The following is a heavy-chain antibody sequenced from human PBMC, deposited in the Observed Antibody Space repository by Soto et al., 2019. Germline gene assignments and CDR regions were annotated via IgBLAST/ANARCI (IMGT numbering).Heavy chain of an antibody. D-gene: IGHD5-12*01. CDR1: GFTFSSYW. J-gene: IGHJ4*02. Sequence: EVQLVESGGGLVQPGGSLRLSCAASGFTFSSYWMSWARQAPGKGLEWVASIKQDGSEKYYVDSVKGRCTLARDNAKNGRYLEMNALSAEDTAGYYCARGPSGYDSNYWGQGPLVTVSS. CDR3: ARGPSGYDSNY. V-gene: IGHV3-7*01. CDR2: IKQDGSEK.